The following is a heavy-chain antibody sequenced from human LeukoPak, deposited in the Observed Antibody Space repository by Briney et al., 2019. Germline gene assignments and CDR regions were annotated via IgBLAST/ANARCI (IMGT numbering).Heavy chain of an antibody. V-gene: IGHV3-23*01. CDR2: IPTSGGIT. CDR1: GFSFSTYG. Sequence: GGSLRLSCADSGFSFSTYGMSWVRQAPGKGLEWVSGIPTSGGITYYADSVKGRFTISRDNSKNTLYLQMNSLRAEDTAVYYCARKVGYGYALDNWGQGTLVTVSS. CDR3: ARKVGYGYALDN. D-gene: IGHD5-18*01. J-gene: IGHJ4*02.